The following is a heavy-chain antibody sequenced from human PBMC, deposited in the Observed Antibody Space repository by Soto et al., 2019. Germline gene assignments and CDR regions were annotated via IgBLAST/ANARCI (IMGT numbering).Heavy chain of an antibody. Sequence: QVQLQESGPGLVKPSQTLSLTCTVSGGSISSGGHYWSWIRQHPGKGLEWIGDIYYSGSPYNNPSLKSRVCISLDTSTNQFPLKLSSVTAADTAVYYCARRRDIDSKGYYGMDVWGQGTTVTVSS. CDR3: ARRRDIDSKGYYGMDV. V-gene: IGHV4-31*03. J-gene: IGHJ6*02. CDR2: IYYSGSP. CDR1: GGSISSGGHY. D-gene: IGHD4-4*01.